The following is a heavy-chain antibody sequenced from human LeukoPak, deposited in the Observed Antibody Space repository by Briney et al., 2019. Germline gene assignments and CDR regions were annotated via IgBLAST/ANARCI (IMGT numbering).Heavy chain of an antibody. CDR1: GGSFSGYY. CDR3: ARSFAGVLPAHWYFDL. V-gene: IGHV4-34*01. CDR2: INHSGST. J-gene: IGHJ2*01. Sequence: SETLSLTCAVYGGSFSGYYWSWIRQPPGKGLEWIGEINHSGSTNYNPSLKSRVTISVDTSKNQFSLKLSSVTAADTAVYYCARSFAGVLPAHWYFDLWGRGTLVTVSS. D-gene: IGHD3-10*01.